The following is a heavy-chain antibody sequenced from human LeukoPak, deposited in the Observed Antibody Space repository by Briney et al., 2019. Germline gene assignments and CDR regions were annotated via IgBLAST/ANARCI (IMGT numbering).Heavy chain of an antibody. CDR2: IWYDGSIQ. Sequence: GGSLRLSCAASGFTFSSYGMHWVRQAPGKGLEWVAAIWYDGSIQYYADSVRGRFTISRDNSKNTLYLQMDSLRAEDTAVYYCARAGYCSGGSCYGSDYWGQGTLVSVSS. V-gene: IGHV3-33*01. J-gene: IGHJ4*02. D-gene: IGHD2-15*01. CDR3: ARAGYCSGGSCYGSDY. CDR1: GFTFSSYG.